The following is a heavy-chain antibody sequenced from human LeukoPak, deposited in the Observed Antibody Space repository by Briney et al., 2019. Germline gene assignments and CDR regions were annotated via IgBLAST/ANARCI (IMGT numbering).Heavy chain of an antibody. CDR2: ISGGGHST. V-gene: IGHV3-23*01. CDR1: GFTFSTYA. Sequence: GGSLRLSCAASGFTFSTYAMSWVRQSPGKGLEWVSGISGGGHSTYYADSVGGRFTVSRDNSKNTLYLQMNSLRAEDTAVYYCAKKIGTIPGSAVDYWGQGTLVTVSS. J-gene: IGHJ4*02. CDR3: AKKIGTIPGSAVDY. D-gene: IGHD2-2*02.